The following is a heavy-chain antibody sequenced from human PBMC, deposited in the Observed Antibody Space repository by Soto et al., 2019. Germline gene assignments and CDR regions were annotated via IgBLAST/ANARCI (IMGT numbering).Heavy chain of an antibody. J-gene: IGHJ6*02. CDR1: GGTFSSYA. D-gene: IGHD2-2*02. Sequence: FAVTVSCKPSGGTFSSYAFRWVRQAPGQGLEWMGGIMPIFGTANYPQQFQGRVTITADEYKGNADVEPSSLRCEDKAVDYRVRDGGVVVPAAIRPLSYGMDVWGPGTTVTVS. CDR2: IMPIFGTA. V-gene: IGHV1-69*13. CDR3: VRDGGVVVPAAIRPLSYGMDV.